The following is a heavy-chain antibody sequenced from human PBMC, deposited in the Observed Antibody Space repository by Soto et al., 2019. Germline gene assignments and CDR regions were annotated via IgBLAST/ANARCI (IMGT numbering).Heavy chain of an antibody. CDR1: GFTFSSYS. CDR2: ISSSSSTI. D-gene: IGHD3-10*01. Sequence: PGGSLRLSCAASGFTFSSYSMNWVRQAPGKGLEWVSYISSSSSTIYYADSVKGRFTISRDNAKNSLYLQMNSLRAEDTAVYYCARDAGPVVGWFDPWGQGTLVTVSS. V-gene: IGHV3-48*01. CDR3: ARDAGPVVGWFDP. J-gene: IGHJ5*02.